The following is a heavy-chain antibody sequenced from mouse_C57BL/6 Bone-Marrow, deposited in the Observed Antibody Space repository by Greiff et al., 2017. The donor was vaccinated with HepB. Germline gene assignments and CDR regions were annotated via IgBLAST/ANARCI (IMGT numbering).Heavy chain of an antibody. CDR2: ISDGGSYT. D-gene: IGHD1-3*01. CDR3: ARGAREWHYFDY. J-gene: IGHJ2*01. Sequence: EVKLVESGGGLVKPGGSLKLSCAASGFTFSSYAMSWVRQTPEKRLEWVATISDGGSYTYYPDNVKGRFTISRDNAKNNLYLQMSHLKSEDTAMYYCARGAREWHYFDYWGQGTTLTVSS. V-gene: IGHV5-4*03. CDR1: GFTFSSYA.